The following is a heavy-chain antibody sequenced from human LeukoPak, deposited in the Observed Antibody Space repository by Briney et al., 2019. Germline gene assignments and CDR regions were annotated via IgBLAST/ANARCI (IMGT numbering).Heavy chain of an antibody. V-gene: IGHV1-69*13. CDR1: GGTFSSYA. CDR2: IIPIFDTP. J-gene: IGHJ4*02. Sequence: SVKVSCKASGGTFSSYAISWVRQAPGQGLEWMGGIIPIFDTPNYAQKFQGRVAITADESTATAYMEVSSLRSEDTAMYYCVVLWPYRFDYWGQGTLVTVSS. D-gene: IGHD2/OR15-2a*01. CDR3: VVLWPYRFDY.